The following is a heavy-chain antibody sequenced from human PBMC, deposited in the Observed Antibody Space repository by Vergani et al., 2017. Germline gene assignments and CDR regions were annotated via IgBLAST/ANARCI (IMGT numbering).Heavy chain of an antibody. Sequence: VQLLESGGGLVQPGGSLRLSCAASGFTFSNYAMNWVRQAPGKGLEWIGEIYHSGSTNYNPSLKSRVTISVDKSKNQFSLKLSSVTAADTAVYYCASNGYYCLDYWGRGTLVTVSS. CDR2: IYHSGST. J-gene: IGHJ4*02. CDR3: ASNGYYCLDY. D-gene: IGHD3-22*01. V-gene: IGHV4-4*02. CDR1: GFTFSNYAM.